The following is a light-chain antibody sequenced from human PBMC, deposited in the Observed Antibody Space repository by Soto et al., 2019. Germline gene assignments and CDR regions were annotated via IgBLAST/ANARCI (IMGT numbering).Light chain of an antibody. CDR2: AAS. V-gene: IGKV3-15*01. CDR1: QSVNNN. J-gene: IGKJ2*01. CDR3: QQYTDRPPTYT. Sequence: IVMTQSPATLSVSPGERATLSCRASQSVNNNLAWYQQKPGQAPSLLIYAASTRATGTPVRFSGSGSGTELTLTISSLRPEDFAVYYCQQYTDRPPTYTFGQGTRLEI.